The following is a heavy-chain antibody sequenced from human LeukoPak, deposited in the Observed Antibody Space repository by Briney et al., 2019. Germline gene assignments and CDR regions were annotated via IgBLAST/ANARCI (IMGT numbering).Heavy chain of an antibody. V-gene: IGHV3-23*01. D-gene: IGHD6-19*01. CDR2: INAAGGST. CDR1: GFTFSSSA. CDR3: AKDAPTSGWDFDS. J-gene: IGHJ4*02. Sequence: GGSLRLSCAASGFTFSSSAMSWVRQAPGKGLEWVSLINAAGGSTFYADFVKGRFTISRDNSKNTLYLQMNSLRAEDTALYYCAKDAPTSGWDFDSWGQGTLVTVSS.